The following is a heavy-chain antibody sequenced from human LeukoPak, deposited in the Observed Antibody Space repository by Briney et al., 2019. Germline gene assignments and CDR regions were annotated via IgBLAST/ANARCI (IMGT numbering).Heavy chain of an antibody. V-gene: IGHV3-23*01. J-gene: IGHJ4*02. D-gene: IGHD2-21*02. CDR3: AKHRRSTLVTAYFDS. CDR2: ISGSGGSP. CDR1: GFTFSSYA. Sequence: GGSLRLSCAASGFTFSSYAMSWVRQAPGKGLEWVSAISGSGGSPYYADSVKGRFTISRDNSKNTLYLQLNSLRVDDAAIYYCAKHRRSTLVTAYFDSWGQGTLVTVSS.